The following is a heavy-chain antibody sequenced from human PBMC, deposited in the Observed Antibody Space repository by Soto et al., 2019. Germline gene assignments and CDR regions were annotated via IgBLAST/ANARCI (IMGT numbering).Heavy chain of an antibody. J-gene: IGHJ5*02. CDR3: ASGDIVVVPAGPGRPSWFDP. V-gene: IGHV1-69*01. D-gene: IGHD2-2*01. Sequence: QVQLVQSGAEVKKPGSSVKVSCKASGGTFSSYAISWVRQAPGQGLEWMGGIIPIFGTANYAQKLQGRVTITADESTSTAYMELSSLRSEDTAVYYCASGDIVVVPAGPGRPSWFDPWGQGTLVTVSS. CDR2: IIPIFGTA. CDR1: GGTFSSYA.